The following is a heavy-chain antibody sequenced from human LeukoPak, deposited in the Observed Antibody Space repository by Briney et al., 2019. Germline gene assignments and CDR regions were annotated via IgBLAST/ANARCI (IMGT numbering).Heavy chain of an antibody. V-gene: IGHV3-33*01. CDR1: GFTFSSYG. CDR2: IWYDGSNK. D-gene: IGHD2-15*01. Sequence: PGGSLRLSCAASGFTFSSYGMHWVRRAPGKGLEWVAVIWYDGSNKYYAYSVKGRFTISRDNSKNTLYLQMNSLRAEDTAVYYCARWGHNCSGGSCYGGQIDYWGQGTLVTVSS. CDR3: ARWGHNCSGGSCYGGQIDY. J-gene: IGHJ4*02.